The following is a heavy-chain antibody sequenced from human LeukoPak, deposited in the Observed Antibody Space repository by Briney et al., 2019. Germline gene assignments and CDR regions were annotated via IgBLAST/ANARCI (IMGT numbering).Heavy chain of an antibody. CDR2: ISSSGTTI. J-gene: IGHJ4*02. CDR1: GFTFSTYE. CDR3: ARDGYSGSYYDY. V-gene: IGHV3-48*03. D-gene: IGHD1-26*01. Sequence: GGSLRLSCAASGFTFSTYEMNWVRQAPGKGLEWVSYISSSGTTIYYADSVKGRFTISRDNAKNSLYLQINSLRAEDTAVYYCARDGYSGSYYDYWGQGTLVTVSS.